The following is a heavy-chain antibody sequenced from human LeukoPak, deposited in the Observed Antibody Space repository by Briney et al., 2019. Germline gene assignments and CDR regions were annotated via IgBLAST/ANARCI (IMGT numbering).Heavy chain of an antibody. CDR3: AKDTGYSSSPGPFDY. D-gene: IGHD6-6*01. V-gene: IGHV3-9*01. J-gene: IGHJ4*02. CDR2: ISWNSGSI. Sequence: GGSLRLSCAASGFTFDDYAMHWVRQAPGKGLEWVSGISWNSGSIGYADSVKGRFTISRDNAKNSLYLQMNSLRAEDTALYYCAKDTGYSSSPGPFDYWGQGTLVTVSS. CDR1: GFTFDDYA.